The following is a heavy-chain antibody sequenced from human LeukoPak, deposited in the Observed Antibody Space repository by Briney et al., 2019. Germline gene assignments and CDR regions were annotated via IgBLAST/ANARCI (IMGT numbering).Heavy chain of an antibody. D-gene: IGHD3-22*01. CDR2: INPNSGGT. V-gene: IGHV1-2*02. CDR3: ARGGSSGYYSTFDY. J-gene: IGHJ4*02. CDR1: GYTFTGYY. Sequence: ASVKVSCKASGYTFTGYYMHWVRQAPGQGLEWMGWINPNSGGTNYAQKFQGRVTMTRDTSTSTVYMELSSLRSEDTAVYYCARGGSSGYYSTFDYWGQGTLVTVSS.